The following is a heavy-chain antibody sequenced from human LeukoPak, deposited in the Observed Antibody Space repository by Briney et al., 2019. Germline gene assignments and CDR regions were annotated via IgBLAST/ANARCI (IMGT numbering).Heavy chain of an antibody. V-gene: IGHV3-7*01. D-gene: IGHD6-19*01. CDR1: GFTFSSYW. Sequence: PGGTLRLSCAASGFTFSSYWMSWVRQAPGRGLEWVAIREKDGSEILYVDSVKGRFTISRDNAKNSLYLQMNSLRAEDTAVYYCAAGAGWLIDWWGQGTLVTVS. CDR2: REKDGSEI. J-gene: IGHJ4*02. CDR3: AAGAGWLIDW.